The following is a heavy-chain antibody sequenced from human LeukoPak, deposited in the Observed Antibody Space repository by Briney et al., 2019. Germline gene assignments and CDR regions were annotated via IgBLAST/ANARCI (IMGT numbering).Heavy chain of an antibody. J-gene: IGHJ4*02. V-gene: IGHV3-23*01. D-gene: IGHD6-19*01. CDR2: ISSSGATT. CDR1: GFTFSSYA. CDR3: AKAGIAVPATPEY. Sequence: PGGSLRLSCAASGFTFSSYAMNWVRQAPGKGLECVSVISSSGATTYYSDSVKGRFIISRDNSKNTLHLQMNSLRAEDTAVYYCAKAGIAVPATPEYCGQGTQVTVSS.